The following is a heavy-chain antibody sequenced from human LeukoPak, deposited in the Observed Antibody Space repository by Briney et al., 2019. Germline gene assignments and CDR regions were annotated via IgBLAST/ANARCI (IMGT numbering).Heavy chain of an antibody. CDR1: GFTFSSYE. CDR3: GSISGSDYDNWFDP. CDR2: ISSSGSTI. Sequence: GGSLRLSCAASGFTFSSYEMNWVRQAPGKGLEWVSYISSSGSTIYYADSVKGRFTISRDNAKNSLYLQMNSLRAEDTAVYYCGSISGSDYDNWFDPWGQGTLVTVSS. V-gene: IGHV3-48*03. J-gene: IGHJ5*02. D-gene: IGHD1-26*01.